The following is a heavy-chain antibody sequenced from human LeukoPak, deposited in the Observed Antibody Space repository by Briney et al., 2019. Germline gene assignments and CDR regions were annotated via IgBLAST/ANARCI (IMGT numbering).Heavy chain of an antibody. J-gene: IGHJ5*02. D-gene: IGHD5-24*01. CDR3: ARAPVVGDGYT. Sequence: SETLSLTCTVSGGSISSYYWSWLRQPPGKGLEWIGYIYYSGSTNYNPSLKSRVTISVDTSKNQFSLKLSSVTAADTAVYYCARAPVVGDGYTWGQGTLVTVSS. CDR2: IYYSGST. CDR1: GGSISSYY. V-gene: IGHV4-59*13.